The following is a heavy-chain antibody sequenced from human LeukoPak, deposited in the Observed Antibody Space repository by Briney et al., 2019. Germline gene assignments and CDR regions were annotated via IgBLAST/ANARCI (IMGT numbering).Heavy chain of an antibody. D-gene: IGHD1-26*01. V-gene: IGHV3-7*01. CDR1: GFTFSSYW. CDR2: IKQDGSEK. Sequence: PGGSLRLSCAASGFTFSSYWMSWVRQAPGKGLEWVANIKQDGSEKYYVDSVKGRFTISRDNAKNSLYLQMNSLRVEDTAVYYCARVRGSYCMDVWGKGTTVTVSS. J-gene: IGHJ6*03. CDR3: ARVRGSYCMDV.